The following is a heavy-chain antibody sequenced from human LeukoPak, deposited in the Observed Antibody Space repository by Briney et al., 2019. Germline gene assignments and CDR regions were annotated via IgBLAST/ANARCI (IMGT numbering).Heavy chain of an antibody. J-gene: IGHJ1*01. CDR3: ASMYFSQYLQH. Sequence: GGSLRPSCAASGFTVNSNYMSWVRQAPGKGLEWVSVIYSGGSTYYADSVKGRFTISRDNSKNTLYLQMNSLRAEDTAVYYCASMYFSQYLQHWGQGTLVTVSS. CDR1: GFTVNSNY. V-gene: IGHV3-53*01. CDR2: IYSGGST. D-gene: IGHD2-8*01.